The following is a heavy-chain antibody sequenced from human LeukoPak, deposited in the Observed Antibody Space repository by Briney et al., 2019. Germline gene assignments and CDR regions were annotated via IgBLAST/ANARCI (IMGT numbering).Heavy chain of an antibody. CDR3: AKDLVPHVDIVATFGK. CDR2: ISGSGGST. CDR1: GFTFSSYA. V-gene: IGHV3-23*01. J-gene: IGHJ4*02. Sequence: GGSLRLSCAAPGFTFSSYAMSWVRQAPGKGLEWVSAISGSGGSTYYADSVKGRFTISRDNSKNTLYLQMNSLRAEDTAVYYCAKDLVPHVDIVATFGKWGQGTLVTVSS. D-gene: IGHD5-12*01.